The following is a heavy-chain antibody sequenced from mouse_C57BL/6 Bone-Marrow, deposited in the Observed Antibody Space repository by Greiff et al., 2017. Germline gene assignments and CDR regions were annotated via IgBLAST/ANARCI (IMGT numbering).Heavy chain of an antibody. V-gene: IGHV1-50*01. CDR3: ARSLDDDDPIAY. J-gene: IGHJ3*01. D-gene: IGHD2-4*01. Sequence: QVQLQQPGAELVKPGASVKLSCKASGYTFTSYWMPWVQQRPGQGLEWIGEIGPSGSYTNYNQKFKGKATLTVDTSTSTAYMQLSSLTSEDAAVYYCARSLDDDDPIAYWGQGTLVTVSA. CDR2: IGPSGSYT. CDR1: GYTFTSYW.